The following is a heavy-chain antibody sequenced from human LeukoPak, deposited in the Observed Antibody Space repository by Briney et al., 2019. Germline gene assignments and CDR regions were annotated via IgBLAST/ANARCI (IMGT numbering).Heavy chain of an antibody. J-gene: IGHJ4*02. CDR1: GFTFSNYW. V-gene: IGHV3-74*01. D-gene: IGHD6-13*01. Sequence: GGSLRLSCAASGFTFSNYWMHWVRQAPGKGLVWVSRINSDGSSTSYADSVKGRFTISRDNAKNSLYLQMNSLRAEDTAVYYCAREVYSSSWSYYFDYWGQGTLVTVSS. CDR2: INSDGSST. CDR3: AREVYSSSWSYYFDY.